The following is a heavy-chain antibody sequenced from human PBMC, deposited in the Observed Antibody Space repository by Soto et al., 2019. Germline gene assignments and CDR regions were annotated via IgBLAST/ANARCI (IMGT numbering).Heavy chain of an antibody. CDR2: IYYSGST. J-gene: IGHJ6*02. D-gene: IGHD5-18*01. V-gene: IGHV4-59*01. Sequence: QVQLQESGPGLVKPSETLSLTCTVSGGSISSYYWSWIRQPPGKGLEWIGYIYYSGSTNYNPSLKSRVTISVDTSKNQFSLKLSSVTAADTAVYYCARDRIVDTAMVLRYYYYGMDVWGQGTTVTVSS. CDR1: GGSISSYY. CDR3: ARDRIVDTAMVLRYYYYGMDV.